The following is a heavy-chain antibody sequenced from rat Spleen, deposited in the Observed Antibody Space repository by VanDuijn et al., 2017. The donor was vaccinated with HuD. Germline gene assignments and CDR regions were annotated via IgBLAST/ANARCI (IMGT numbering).Heavy chain of an antibody. CDR3: ERQWDY. D-gene: IGHD1-7*01. J-gene: IGHJ3*01. CDR2: ISYDGSRT. CDR1: GFTFINYG. Sequence: EVQLVESGGGLVQPGRSLKLSGAASGFTFINYGMAWVRQAPTRGLEWVAAISYDGSRTYYRDSVKGRFTISRDNAKSTLYLQMDSLRSEDTATYYCERQWDYWGQGTLVTVSS. V-gene: IGHV5-29*01.